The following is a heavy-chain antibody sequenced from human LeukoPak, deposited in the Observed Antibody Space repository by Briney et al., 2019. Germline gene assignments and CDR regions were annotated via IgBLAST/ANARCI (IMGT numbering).Heavy chain of an antibody. J-gene: IGHJ4*02. CDR2: IYYSGST. V-gene: IGHV4-59*01. CDR1: GGSISSYY. CDR3: ASGNWRYYFDY. Sequence: SETLSLTCTVSGGSISSYYWSCIRQPPGKGLEWIGYIYYSGSTNYNPSLKSRVTISVDTSKNQFSLKLSSVTAADTAVYYCASGNWRYYFDYWGQGTLVAVSS. D-gene: IGHD1-1*01.